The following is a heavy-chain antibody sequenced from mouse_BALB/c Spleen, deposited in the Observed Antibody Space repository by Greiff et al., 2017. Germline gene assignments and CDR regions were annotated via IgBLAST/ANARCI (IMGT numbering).Heavy chain of an antibody. D-gene: IGHD2-10*02. Sequence: VQLKESGPGLVKPSQSLSLTCTVTGYSITSDYAWNWIRQFPGNKLEWMGYISYSGSTSYNPSLKSRISITRDTSKNQFFLQLNSVTTEDTATYYCARRLKYGNSLYAMDYWGQGTSVTVSS. V-gene: IGHV3-2*02. CDR1: GYSITSDYA. J-gene: IGHJ4*01. CDR3: ARRLKYGNSLYAMDY. CDR2: ISYSGST.